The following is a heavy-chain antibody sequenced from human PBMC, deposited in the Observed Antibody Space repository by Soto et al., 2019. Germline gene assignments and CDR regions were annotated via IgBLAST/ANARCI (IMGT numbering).Heavy chain of an antibody. D-gene: IGHD2-8*01. Sequence: ASVKVSCKASGYSFTDYHIHWVRQAPGQGLEWLGRINPKSGGTSTAQKFQGWVTMTTDASISTASMELTRLTSDDTAIYYCARGDSTDCSNGVCSFFYNHDMDVWGQGTTVTVSS. J-gene: IGHJ6*02. CDR3: ARGDSTDCSNGVCSFFYNHDMDV. CDR2: INPKSGGT. V-gene: IGHV1-2*04. CDR1: GYSFTDYH.